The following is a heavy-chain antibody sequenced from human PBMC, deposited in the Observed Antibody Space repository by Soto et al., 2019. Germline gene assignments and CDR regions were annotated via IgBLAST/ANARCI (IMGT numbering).Heavy chain of an antibody. CDR2: IYHSGST. V-gene: IGHV4-30-2*01. CDR1: GGSISSGGYS. J-gene: IGHJ4*02. Sequence: SETLSLTCAVSGGSISSGGYSWSWIRQPPWKGLEWIGYIYHSGSTYYNPSLKSRVTISVDRSKNQFSLKLSSVTAADTAVYYCARRTTDKFRLLATGPFDYWGQGTLVNVSS. CDR3: ARRTTDKFRLLATGPFDY. D-gene: IGHD3-22*01.